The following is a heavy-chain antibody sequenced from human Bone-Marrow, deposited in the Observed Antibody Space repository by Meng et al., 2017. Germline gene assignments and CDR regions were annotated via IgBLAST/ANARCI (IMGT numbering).Heavy chain of an antibody. Sequence: ASVKVSCKASGYTFTSYDINWVRQATGQGLEWMGWMNPNSGNTGYAQKFQDRVTISRNTSISTAYMELSRLRSDDTAVYYCARVSPYCSGGSCYPGAFDIWGQGTMVTVSS. J-gene: IGHJ3*02. CDR1: GYTFTSYD. CDR2: MNPNSGNT. CDR3: ARVSPYCSGGSCYPGAFDI. V-gene: IGHV1-8*03. D-gene: IGHD2-15*01.